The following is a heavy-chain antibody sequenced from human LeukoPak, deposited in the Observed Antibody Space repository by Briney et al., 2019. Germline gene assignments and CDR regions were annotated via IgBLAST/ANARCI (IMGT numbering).Heavy chain of an antibody. CDR1: GGTFSSYA. V-gene: IGHV1-69*06. J-gene: IGHJ5*02. Sequence: ASVKVSCKASGGTFSSYAISWVRQAPGQGLEWMGGIIPIFGTANYAQKFQGRVTITADKSTSTAYMELSSLRSEDTAVCYCARQIVGATLGWFDPWGQGTLVTVSS. CDR2: IIPIFGTA. D-gene: IGHD1-26*01. CDR3: ARQIVGATLGWFDP.